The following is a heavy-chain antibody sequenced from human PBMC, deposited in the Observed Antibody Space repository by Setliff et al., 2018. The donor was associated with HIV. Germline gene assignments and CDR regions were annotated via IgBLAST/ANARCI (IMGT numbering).Heavy chain of an antibody. V-gene: IGHV1-46*01. CDR2: INPSGGST. CDR3: ARGGYSGYILDAFDI. J-gene: IGHJ3*02. CDR1: GYTFTSYY. D-gene: IGHD5-12*01. Sequence: ASVKVSCKASGYTFTSYYMHWVRQAPGQGLEWMGIINPSGGSTSYAQKFQGRVTMTADTSTSTVYMDLSSLRSGDTAVYFCARGGYSGYILDAFDIWGQGTLVTVSS.